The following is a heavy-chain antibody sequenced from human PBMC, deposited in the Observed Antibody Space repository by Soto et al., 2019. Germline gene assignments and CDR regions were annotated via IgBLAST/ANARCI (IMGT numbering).Heavy chain of an antibody. CDR2: ISSSSSYI. D-gene: IGHD2-8*01. CDR3: TTPTAAEHCTHGVCPSRDY. V-gene: IGHV3-21*01. Sequence: EVQLVASGGGLVKPAGSLSLSCAASGFTFSSYSMNWVRQAPGKRLEWVSSISSSSSYIYYADSEKGGSTISRDDDKNPLYLKINILSAEDTAVYCCTTPTAAEHCTHGVCPSRDYWGQGTLVTVSS. CDR1: GFTFSSYS. J-gene: IGHJ4*02.